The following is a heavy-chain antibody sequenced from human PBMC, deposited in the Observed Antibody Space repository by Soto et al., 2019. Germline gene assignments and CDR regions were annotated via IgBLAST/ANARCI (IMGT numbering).Heavy chain of an antibody. CDR3: ARLSGTWIQLSFYYYGMDV. V-gene: IGHV5-51*01. J-gene: IGHJ6*02. CDR1: GYSFTSYW. Sequence: PGESLKISCKGSGYSFTSYWIGWLRQMPGKGLEWMGIIYPGDSDTRYSPSFQGQVTISADKSISTAYLQWSSLKASDTAMYYCARLSGTWIQLSFYYYGMDVWGQGTTVTVSS. D-gene: IGHD5-18*01. CDR2: IYPGDSDT.